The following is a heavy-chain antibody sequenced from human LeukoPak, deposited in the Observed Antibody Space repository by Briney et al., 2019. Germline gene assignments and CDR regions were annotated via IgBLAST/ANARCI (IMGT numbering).Heavy chain of an antibody. D-gene: IGHD2-2*01. Sequence: GGSLRLSCAASGFTFSSYAMHWVRQAPGKGLEWVTVISYDGSNEYYADSVKGRFTISRDNSKNTLYLQMNSLRAEDTAVYYCARDPGTKTNYYYYYYMDVWGKGTTVTVSS. CDR2: ISYDGSNE. V-gene: IGHV3-30-3*01. CDR1: GFTFSSYA. J-gene: IGHJ6*03. CDR3: ARDPGTKTNYYYYYYMDV.